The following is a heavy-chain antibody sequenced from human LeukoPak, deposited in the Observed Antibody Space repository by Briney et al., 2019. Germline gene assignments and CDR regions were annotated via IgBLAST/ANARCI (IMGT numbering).Heavy chain of an antibody. CDR3: ARATEKQWQY. J-gene: IGHJ6*01. D-gene: IGHD6-19*01. CDR1: GRSISSYY. V-gene: IGHV4-59*08. CDR2: IYYSGST. Sequence: PSDPLSLTCTVSGRSISSYYWSWLRQPPGKGLEWIGYIYYSGSTNYNPSLKSRVTISVDTSKNQFSLKLRSVTAADTAVYYCARATEKQWQYWGQGTTVTVSS.